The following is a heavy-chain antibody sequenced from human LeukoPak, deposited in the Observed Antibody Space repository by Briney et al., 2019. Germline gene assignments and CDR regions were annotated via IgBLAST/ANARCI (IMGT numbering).Heavy chain of an antibody. CDR2: INWNGGST. D-gene: IGHD3-22*01. Sequence: GGSLRLSCADSVTFSSYAMSWVRQAPGKGLEWVSGINWNGGSTGYADSVKGRFTISRDNAKNSLYLQMNSLRAEDTALYYCARGKTYYYGSSGYRTGDFDYWGQGTLVTVSS. V-gene: IGHV3-20*04. J-gene: IGHJ4*02. CDR1: VTFSSYA. CDR3: ARGKTYYYGSSGYRTGDFDY.